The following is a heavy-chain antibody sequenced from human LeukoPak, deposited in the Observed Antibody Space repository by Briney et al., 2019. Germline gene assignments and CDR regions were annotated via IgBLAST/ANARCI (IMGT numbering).Heavy chain of an antibody. V-gene: IGHV3-30*02. CDR3: AKDRYYYDSSGYYPY. CDR1: GFTFSSYG. J-gene: IGHJ4*02. Sequence: GGSLRLSCAASGFTFSSYGMHWVRQAPGKGLEWVAVIWYDGSNKYYADSVKGRFTISRDNSKNTLYLQMNSLRAEDTAVYYCAKDRYYYDSSGYYPYWGQGTLVTVSS. D-gene: IGHD3-22*01. CDR2: IWYDGSNK.